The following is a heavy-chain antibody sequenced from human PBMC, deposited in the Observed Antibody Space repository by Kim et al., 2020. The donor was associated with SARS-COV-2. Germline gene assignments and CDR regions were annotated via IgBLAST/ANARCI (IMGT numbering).Heavy chain of an antibody. D-gene: IGHD3-22*01. Sequence: SETLSLTCTVSGGSISSGDYYWSWIRQPPGKGLEWIGYIYYSGSTYYNPSLKSRVTISVDTSKNQFSLKLSSVTAADTAVYYCASNYYDSSGYPNPYFDYWGQGTLVTGSS. J-gene: IGHJ4*02. CDR3: ASNYYDSSGYPNPYFDY. V-gene: IGHV4-30-4*01. CDR1: GGSISSGDYY. CDR2: IYYSGST.